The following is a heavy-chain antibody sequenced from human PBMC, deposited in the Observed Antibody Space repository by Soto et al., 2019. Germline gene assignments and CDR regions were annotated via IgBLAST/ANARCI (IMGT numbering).Heavy chain of an antibody. J-gene: IGHJ5*02. CDR3: ARDKVGYSYGRSCWFDP. D-gene: IGHD5-18*01. Sequence: SETLSLTCTVSGGSISSGGYYWSWIRQHPGKGLEWIGYIYCSGSTYYNPSLKSRVTISVDTSKNQFSLKLSSVTAADTAVYYCARDKVGYSYGRSCWFDPWGQGTLVTVSS. V-gene: IGHV4-31*03. CDR1: GGSISSGGYY. CDR2: IYCSGST.